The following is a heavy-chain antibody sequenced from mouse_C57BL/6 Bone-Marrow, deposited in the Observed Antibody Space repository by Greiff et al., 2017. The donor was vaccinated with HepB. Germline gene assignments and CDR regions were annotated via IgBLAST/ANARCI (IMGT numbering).Heavy chain of an antibody. D-gene: IGHD2-3*01. CDR2: ILPGSGST. CDR1: GYTFTGYW. V-gene: IGHV1-9*01. Sequence: QLQQSGAELMKPGASVKLSCKATGYTFTGYWIEWVKQRPGHGLEWIGEILPGSGSTNYNEKFKGKATFTADTSSNTAYMQLSSLTTADSAIYYCARGGIYDGYYPFAYWGQGTLVTVSA. CDR3: ARGGIYDGYYPFAY. J-gene: IGHJ3*01.